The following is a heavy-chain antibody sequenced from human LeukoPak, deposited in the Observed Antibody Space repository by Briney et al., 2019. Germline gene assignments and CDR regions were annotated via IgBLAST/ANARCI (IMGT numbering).Heavy chain of an antibody. CDR3: ARYFGAGEILRRPLDY. V-gene: IGHV3-21*01. D-gene: IGHD1-26*01. CDR2: ISSTSTYI. CDR1: GFTFSSYS. Sequence: GGSLRLSCAASGFTFSSYSLNWVRQAPGKGLEWVSSISSTSTYIYYADSVKGRFTISRDNAKNSLYLQMNSLRAEDTAVYYCARYFGAGEILRRPLDYWGRGSLVTVSS. J-gene: IGHJ4*02.